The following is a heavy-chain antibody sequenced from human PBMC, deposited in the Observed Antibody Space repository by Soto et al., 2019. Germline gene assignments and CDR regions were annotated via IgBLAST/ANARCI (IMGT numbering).Heavy chain of an antibody. CDR2: IYYSGST. D-gene: IGHD7-27*01. J-gene: IGHJ5*02. V-gene: IGHV4-30-4*01. Sequence: SETLSLTCTVSGGSISSGDYYWSWIRQPPGKGLEWIGYIYYSGSTYYNPSLKSRVTISVDTSKNQFSLKLSSVTAADTAVYYCARDVTGDQWFDPWGQGTLVTSPQ. CDR1: GGSISSGDYY. CDR3: ARDVTGDQWFDP.